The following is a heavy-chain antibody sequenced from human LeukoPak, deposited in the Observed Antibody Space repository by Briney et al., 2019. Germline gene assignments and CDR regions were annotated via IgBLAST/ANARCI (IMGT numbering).Heavy chain of an antibody. CDR2: IYHSGST. CDR3: ARGPGRYYFDY. V-gene: IGHV4-38-2*01. CDR1: GYSISSGYY. J-gene: IGHJ4*02. Sequence: SETLSLTCAVSGYSISSGYYWGWIRQPPGKGLEWIGSIYHSGSTYYNPSLKSRVTISVDTSKNQFSLKLSSLTAADTAVYYCARGPGRYYFDYWGQGTLVTVSS.